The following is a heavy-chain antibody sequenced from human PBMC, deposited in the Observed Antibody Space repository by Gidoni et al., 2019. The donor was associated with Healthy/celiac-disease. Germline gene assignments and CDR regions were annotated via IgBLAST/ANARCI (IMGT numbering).Heavy chain of an antibody. D-gene: IGHD3-3*01. CDR3: ARQKRGYYDFWSGYYGSYFDY. V-gene: IGHV4-39*01. CDR1: GGSISSRSYD. J-gene: IGHJ4*02. CDR2: IYYSGST. Sequence: QLQLQESGPGLVEPSETLSLPCTVSGGSISSRSYDWVWIRQPPGKGLEWIGSIYYSGSTYYNPSLKSRVTISVDTSTNQFSLKLRSVTAADTAVYYCARQKRGYYDFWSGYYGSYFDYWGQGTLVTVSS.